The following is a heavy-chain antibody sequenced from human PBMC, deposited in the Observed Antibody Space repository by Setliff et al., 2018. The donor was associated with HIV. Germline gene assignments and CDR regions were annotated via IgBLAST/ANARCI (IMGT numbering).Heavy chain of an antibody. CDR3: AREPRVRGTLDY. Sequence: PSETLSLTCSVSGGSVSSVNYYWSWVRQPPGKGLEWIGYIHYTGSTTYNPSLKSRVTISVDTSKNQFSLELSSVTAADTAVYYCAREPRVRGTLDYWGQGILVTVSS. CDR1: GGSVSSVNYY. D-gene: IGHD2-15*01. J-gene: IGHJ4*02. V-gene: IGHV4-61*01. CDR2: IHYTGST.